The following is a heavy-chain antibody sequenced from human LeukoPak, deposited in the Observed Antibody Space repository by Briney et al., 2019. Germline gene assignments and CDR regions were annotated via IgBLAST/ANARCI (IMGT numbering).Heavy chain of an antibody. CDR2: IYYSGST. V-gene: IGHV4-59*01. J-gene: IGHJ4*02. Sequence: SETLSLTCTVSGGSISSYYWSWIRQPPGKGLEWIGYIYYSGSTNYNPSLKSRVTISVDTSKNQFSLKLSSVTAADTAVYYCAGRGVRGAHTTPVDYWGQGTLVTVSS. CDR3: AGRGVRGAHTTPVDY. D-gene: IGHD3-10*01. CDR1: GGSISSYY.